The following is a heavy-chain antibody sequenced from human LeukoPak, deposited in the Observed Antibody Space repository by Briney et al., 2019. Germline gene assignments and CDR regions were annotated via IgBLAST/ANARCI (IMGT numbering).Heavy chain of an antibody. CDR2: IYYSGST. Sequence: SSETLSLTCAVSSGSISSGGYSWSWIRQPPGKGLEWIGYIYYSGSTCYNPSLKSRVTISVDTSKNQFSLKLSSVTAADTAVYYCARDPGIAAAGTRRPGWFDPWGQGTLVTVSS. CDR3: ARDPGIAAAGTRRPGWFDP. D-gene: IGHD6-13*01. CDR1: SGSISSGGYS. V-gene: IGHV4-30-4*07. J-gene: IGHJ5*02.